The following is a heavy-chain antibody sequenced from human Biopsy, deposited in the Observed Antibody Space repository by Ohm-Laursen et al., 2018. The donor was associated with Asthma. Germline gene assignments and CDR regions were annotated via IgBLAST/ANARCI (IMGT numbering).Heavy chain of an antibody. CDR2: VNTGNGDT. V-gene: IGHV1-3*04. Sequence: ASVKVSCKASGYNFISFAIHWVRQAPGQRLEWMGWVNTGNGDTKYSQKLQGRVTITRDTSASTAYMELRSLRSEDTATYYCARTYYDFLTGQVKDVFGVWGQGTMVTVSS. CDR1: GYNFISFA. D-gene: IGHD3-9*01. J-gene: IGHJ3*01. CDR3: ARTYYDFLTGQVKDVFGV.